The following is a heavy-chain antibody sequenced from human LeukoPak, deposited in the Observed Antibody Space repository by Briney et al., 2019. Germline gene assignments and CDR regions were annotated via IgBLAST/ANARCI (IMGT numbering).Heavy chain of an antibody. D-gene: IGHD3-3*01. CDR3: ARDLGIFGVVINAFDI. V-gene: IGHV3-74*01. Sequence: GGSLRLSCAASGFTFSSYCMHWVRQAPGKGLVWVSRINTDGSSTSYADSVKGRFTISRDNAKNTLYLQMNSLRAEDTAVYYCARDLGIFGVVINAFDIWGQGTMVTVSS. CDR2: INTDGSST. J-gene: IGHJ3*02. CDR1: GFTFSSYC.